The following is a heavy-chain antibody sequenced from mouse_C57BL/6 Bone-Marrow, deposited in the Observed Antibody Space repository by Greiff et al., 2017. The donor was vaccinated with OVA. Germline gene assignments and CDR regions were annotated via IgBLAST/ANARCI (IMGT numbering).Heavy chain of an antibody. CDR2: IYPSDSET. CDR3: ASYADFDY. Sequence: LQQPGAELVRPGSSVKLSCKASGYTFTSYWMDWVKQRPGQGLEWIGNIYPSDSETHYNQKFKDKATLTVDKSSSTAYMQLSSLTSEDSAVYYCASYADFDYWGQGTTLTVSS. J-gene: IGHJ2*01. V-gene: IGHV1-61*01. CDR1: GYTFTSYW. D-gene: IGHD1-1*01.